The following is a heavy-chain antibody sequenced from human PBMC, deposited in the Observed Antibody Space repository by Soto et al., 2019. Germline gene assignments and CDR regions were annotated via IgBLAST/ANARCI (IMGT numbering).Heavy chain of an antibody. CDR3: ARGGGFWGPYYYGMDG. CDR2: ISAYNGNT. Sequence: ASVKVSCKASGYTLTSYGISWVRQAPGQGLEWMGWISAYNGNTNYAQKLQGRVTMTTDTSTSTAYMELRSLRSDDTAVYYCARGGGFWGPYYYGMDGWGQGTTVNVSS. CDR1: GYTLTSYG. D-gene: IGHD7-27*01. J-gene: IGHJ6*02. V-gene: IGHV1-18*01.